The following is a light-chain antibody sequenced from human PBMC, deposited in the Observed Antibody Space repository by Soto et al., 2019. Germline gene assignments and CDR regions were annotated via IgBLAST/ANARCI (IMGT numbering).Light chain of an antibody. CDR2: GAS. V-gene: IGKV3-15*01. CDR3: QQYQDWPLT. Sequence: EIVMTQSPATLSVSPGDRATLSCRASQSLHSNLAWYQQKPGQAPRRLIYGASTRATGIPARFRGTESGTEVTLTINSLQSEDFAVYYCQQYQDWPLTFGGGTRVEIK. J-gene: IGKJ4*01. CDR1: QSLHSN.